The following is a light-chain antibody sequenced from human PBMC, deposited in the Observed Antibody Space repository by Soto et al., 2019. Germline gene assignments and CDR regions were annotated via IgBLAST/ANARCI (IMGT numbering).Light chain of an antibody. V-gene: IGLV1-51*02. CDR3: GAWDSSLSGVV. CDR1: SSKIVIIY. CDR2: ENN. J-gene: IGLJ1*01. Sequence: QSVLTQPPSVSAAPGQKVTISCSGSSSKIVIIYVSWYQQLPGTAPKLLIYENNKRPSGFPDRFSGSKSGTSATLGITGLQTGDEADYYCGAWDSSLSGVVFGSGTKVT.